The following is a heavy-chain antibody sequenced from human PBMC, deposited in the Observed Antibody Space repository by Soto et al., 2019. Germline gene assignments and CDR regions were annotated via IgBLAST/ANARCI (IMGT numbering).Heavy chain of an antibody. CDR1: GFTFGSYA. Sequence: GGSLRLSCAASGFTFGSYAMTWVRQAPGKGLDWVSGISGSGGSTYYADSVKGRFTISRDNSKNTLYLQMKSLRAEDTAVYYCAKDNGDCSSTSCYASRYWGQGTLVTVSS. CDR2: ISGSGGST. CDR3: AKDNGDCSSTSCYASRY. V-gene: IGHV3-23*01. J-gene: IGHJ4*02. D-gene: IGHD2-2*01.